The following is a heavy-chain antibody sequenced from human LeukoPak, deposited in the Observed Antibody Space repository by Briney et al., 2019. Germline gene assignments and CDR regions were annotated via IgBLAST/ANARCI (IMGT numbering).Heavy chain of an antibody. D-gene: IGHD1-26*01. Sequence: PSETLSLTCTVSGGSISSSSYYWGWIRQPPGKGLEWIGSIYYSGSTYYNPSLKSRVTISVDTSKNQFSLKLSSVTAADTAAYYCASPYSGKYDYWGQGTLVTVSS. CDR1: GGSISSSSYY. CDR3: ASPYSGKYDY. CDR2: IYYSGST. V-gene: IGHV4-39*01. J-gene: IGHJ4*02.